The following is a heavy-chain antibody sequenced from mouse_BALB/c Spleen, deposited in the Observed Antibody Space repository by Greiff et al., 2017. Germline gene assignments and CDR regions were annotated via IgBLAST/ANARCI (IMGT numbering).Heavy chain of an antibody. J-gene: IGHJ4*01. Sequence: DLVKPGASVKLSCKASGYTFTSYWINWIKQRPGQGLEWIGRIAPGSGSTYYNEMFKGKATLTVDTSSSTAYIQLSSLSSEDSAVYFCAREKPRAMDYWGQGTSVTVSS. CDR3: AREKPRAMDY. V-gene: IGHV1S41*01. CDR2: IAPGSGST. CDR1: GYTFTSYW.